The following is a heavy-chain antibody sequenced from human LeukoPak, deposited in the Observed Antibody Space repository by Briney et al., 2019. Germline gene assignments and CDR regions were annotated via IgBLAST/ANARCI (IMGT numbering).Heavy chain of an antibody. V-gene: IGHV3-23*01. J-gene: IGHJ4*02. D-gene: IGHD6-19*01. CDR2: ISGSGGRT. CDR1: EITFDNYA. Sequence: GGSLRLSCTASEITFDNYAMSWVRQAPGKGLEWVSSISGSGGRTNHADSVKGRFTISRDKSQKTLFLQMNSLRVEDTAVYYCAKVYQWLPRGYWGQGTLVTVSS. CDR3: AKVYQWLPRGY.